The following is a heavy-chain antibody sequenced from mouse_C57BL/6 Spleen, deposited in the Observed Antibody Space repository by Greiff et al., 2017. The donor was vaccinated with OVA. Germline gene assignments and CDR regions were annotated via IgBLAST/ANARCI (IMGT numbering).Heavy chain of an antibody. CDR2: IYPGDGGT. D-gene: IGHD1-1*01. V-gene: IGHV1-82*01. CDR3: ARATPITTVVADCAMDY. CDR1: GYAFSSSW. J-gene: IGHJ4*01. Sequence: QVQLQQSGPELVKPGASVKISCKASGYAFSSSWMNWVKQRPGKGLEWIGRIYPGDGGTNYNGKFKGKATLTEDKSSSTASLQLRSLTSEDASVDSCARATPITTVVADCAMDYWGQGTSVTVSS.